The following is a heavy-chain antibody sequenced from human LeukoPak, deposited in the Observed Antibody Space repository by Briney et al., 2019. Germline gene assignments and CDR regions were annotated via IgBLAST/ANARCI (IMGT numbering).Heavy chain of an antibody. V-gene: IGHV3-23*01. Sequence: GGSLRLSCAASGFTFSSHAMNWVRQPPGKGLDWVSSIDKSGDGAFYADSVKGRFTISRDNSKNTLYLQMNSLRAEDTAVYYCARERGLDYWGQGTLVTVSS. J-gene: IGHJ4*02. CDR2: IDKSGDGA. CDR1: GFTFSSHA. CDR3: ARERGLDY.